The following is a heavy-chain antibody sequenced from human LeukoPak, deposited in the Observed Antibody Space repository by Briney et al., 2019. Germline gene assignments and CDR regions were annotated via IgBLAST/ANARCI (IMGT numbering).Heavy chain of an antibody. J-gene: IGHJ3*02. D-gene: IGHD4-11*01. V-gene: IGHV3-23*01. CDR1: GFTFSSYA. CDR2: VTGSGGST. CDR3: GQPSSPDSPSPAFDI. Sequence: PGGSLRLSCAASGFTFSSYAMSWVRQAPGKGLEWVSAVTGSGGSTFYADSVKGRFTISRDNSKSTLYLQMNSLRAEDTAVYYCGQPSSPDSPSPAFDIWGQGTMVTVSS.